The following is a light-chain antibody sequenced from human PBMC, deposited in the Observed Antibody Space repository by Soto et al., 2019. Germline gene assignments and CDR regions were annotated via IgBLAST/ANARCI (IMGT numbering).Light chain of an antibody. CDR1: KNDIGLYDF. Sequence: QSVLTQPPSASGSPGQSVTVSCTGTKNDIGLYDFVSWYQHHPGKAPRLIIYEVVQRPSGVPDRFSGSKSGNTASLTVSGLQAAEEADYFCKSYAGSNTYVFGSGTKVTV. J-gene: IGLJ1*01. V-gene: IGLV2-8*01. CDR3: KSYAGSNTYV. CDR2: EVV.